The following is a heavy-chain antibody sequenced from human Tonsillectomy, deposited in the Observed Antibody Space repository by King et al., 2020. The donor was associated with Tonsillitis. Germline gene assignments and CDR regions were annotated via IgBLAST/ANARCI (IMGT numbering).Heavy chain of an antibody. Sequence: VQLQESGPGLVKPSQTLSLTCTLSVGSHSGGGDYGSWLRRTPGNGLWLIWYIYYSGKPYYNPSLTSLLTISVDTSTKQFSLRLTSVTAAYTAVYNSGRYEGGVFDPWGQGTLVTVSS. CDR2: IYYSGKP. CDR3: GRYEGGVFDP. J-gene: IGHJ5*02. CDR1: VGSHSGGGDY. D-gene: IGHD2-15*01. V-gene: IGHV4-31*01.